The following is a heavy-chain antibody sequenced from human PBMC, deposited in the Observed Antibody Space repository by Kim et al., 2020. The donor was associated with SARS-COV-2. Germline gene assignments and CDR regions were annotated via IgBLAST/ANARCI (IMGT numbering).Heavy chain of an antibody. CDR2: IKQDGSEK. Sequence: GGSLRLSCAASGFTFSSYWMSWVRQAPGKGLEWVANIKQDGSEKYYVDSVKGRFTISRDNAKNSLYLQMNSLRAEDTAVYYCARDSSFGVVIITAWIYYYGMDVWGQGTTVTVSS. CDR3: ARDSSFGVVIITAWIYYYGMDV. CDR1: GFTFSSYW. V-gene: IGHV3-7*03. J-gene: IGHJ6*02. D-gene: IGHD3-3*01.